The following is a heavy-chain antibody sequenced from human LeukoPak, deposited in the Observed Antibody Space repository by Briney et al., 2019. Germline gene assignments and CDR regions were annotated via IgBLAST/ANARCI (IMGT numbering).Heavy chain of an antibody. CDR1: GFTFSNYG. D-gene: IGHD6-13*01. CDR3: AKRGSSWDADY. Sequence: GGSLRLSCAASGFTFSNYGMHWVRQAPGKGLEGVAFIRYNGGDKYYTDSVKGRFTISRDNSKNTVSLQMSSLRVEDTAVYYCAKRGSSWDADYWGQGTLVTVSS. J-gene: IGHJ4*02. CDR2: IRYNGGDK. V-gene: IGHV3-30*02.